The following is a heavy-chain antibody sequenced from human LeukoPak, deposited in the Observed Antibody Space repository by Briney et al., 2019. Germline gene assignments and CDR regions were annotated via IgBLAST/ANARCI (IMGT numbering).Heavy chain of an antibody. CDR1: GGSFSGYY. J-gene: IGHJ4*02. Sequence: SETLSLTCAVYGGSFSGYYWSWIRQPPGKGLEWIGEFNHSGSTNYNPSLKSRVTISVDTSKNQFSLKLSSVTAADTAVYYCARGHQLRYFDWLLRPQYYFDYWGQGTLVTVSS. D-gene: IGHD3-9*01. CDR2: FNHSGST. CDR3: ARGHQLRYFDWLLRPQYYFDY. V-gene: IGHV4-34*01.